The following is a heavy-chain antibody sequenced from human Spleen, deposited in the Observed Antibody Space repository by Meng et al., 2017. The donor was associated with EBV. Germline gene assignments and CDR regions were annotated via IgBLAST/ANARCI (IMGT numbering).Heavy chain of an antibody. CDR1: GVSISSSNW. Sequence: QVQLQESGPGLVKPSGTLSLTCAVSGVSISSSNWWTWVRQPPGKGLEWIGEIFHRGSTNYNPSLKSRVTISIDKSNNQFSLKLTSVTAADTAVYYCARKSEGQWLAHFDYWGQGTLVTVSS. D-gene: IGHD6-19*01. CDR3: ARKSEGQWLAHFDY. CDR2: IFHRGST. V-gene: IGHV4-4*02. J-gene: IGHJ4*02.